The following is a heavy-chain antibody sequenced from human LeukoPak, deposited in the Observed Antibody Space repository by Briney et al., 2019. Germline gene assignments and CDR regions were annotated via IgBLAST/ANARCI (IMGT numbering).Heavy chain of an antibody. J-gene: IGHJ4*02. V-gene: IGHV3-21*04. CDR3: AKAHGGSYHSGID. CDR2: ITSSSNYI. CDR1: GFTFSIYS. D-gene: IGHD1-26*01. Sequence: GGSLRLSCAASGFTFSIYSMNWVRQAPGKGLEWLSSITSSSNYIYYADSVKGRFSISRDNSKNTLYLQLNSLRVEDTAEYYCAKAHGGSYHSGIDWGQGTLVIVSS.